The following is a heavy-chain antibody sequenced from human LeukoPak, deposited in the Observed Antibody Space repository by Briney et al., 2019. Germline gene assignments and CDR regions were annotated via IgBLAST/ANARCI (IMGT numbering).Heavy chain of an antibody. CDR2: ISGSGGST. CDR3: AKSHPYDILTAYYFPYYFDY. V-gene: IGHV3-23*01. Sequence: GGSLRLSCAASGFTFSSYAMSWVRQAPGKGLEWVSAISGSGGSTYYADSVKGRFTISRDNSKNTLYLQMNSLRAEDTAVYYCAKSHPYDILTAYYFPYYFDYWGQGTLVTVSS. D-gene: IGHD3-9*01. CDR1: GFTFSSYA. J-gene: IGHJ4*02.